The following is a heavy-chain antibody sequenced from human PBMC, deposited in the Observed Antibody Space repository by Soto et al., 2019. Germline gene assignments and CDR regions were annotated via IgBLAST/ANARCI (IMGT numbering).Heavy chain of an antibody. CDR2: ISSGST. V-gene: IGHV3-66*04. D-gene: IGHD5-18*01. J-gene: IGHJ4*02. Sequence: GGSLRLSCSASGFTFSATGMNWVRQAPGKGPEWVSSISSGSTYYADSVKGRFTISRDNSKNTLYLQMNSLRAEDTAVYYCARHGYNYGGGYFDYWGQGTLVTVSS. CDR1: GFTFSATG. CDR3: ARHGYNYGGGYFDY.